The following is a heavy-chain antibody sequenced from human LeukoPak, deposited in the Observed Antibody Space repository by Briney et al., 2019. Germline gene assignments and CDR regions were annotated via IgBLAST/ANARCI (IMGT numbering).Heavy chain of an antibody. CDR2: IWYDGSNK. CDR3: ARDTRTPDYYDSSGYSYYFDY. V-gene: IGHV3-33*01. J-gene: IGHJ4*02. D-gene: IGHD3-22*01. CDR1: GFTFSSYG. Sequence: PGRSLRLSCAASGFTFSSYGMRWVRQAPGKGLEWVAVIWYDGSNKYYADSVKGRFTISRDNSKNTLYLQMNSLRAEDTAVYYCARDTRTPDYYDSSGYSYYFDYWGQGTLVTVSS.